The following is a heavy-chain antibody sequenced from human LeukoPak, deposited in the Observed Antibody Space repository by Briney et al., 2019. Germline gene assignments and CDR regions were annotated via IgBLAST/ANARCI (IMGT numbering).Heavy chain of an antibody. Sequence: SETLSLTCAVYGGSFSGYYWSWIRQPPGKGLEWIGEINHTGSTNYNPSLTSRVTISVDTSKNQFSLKLSSVTAADTAVYYCARTIAVAVISWFDPWGQGTLVTVSS. D-gene: IGHD6-19*01. CDR3: ARTIAVAVISWFDP. J-gene: IGHJ5*02. CDR1: GGSFSGYY. CDR2: INHTGST. V-gene: IGHV4-34*01.